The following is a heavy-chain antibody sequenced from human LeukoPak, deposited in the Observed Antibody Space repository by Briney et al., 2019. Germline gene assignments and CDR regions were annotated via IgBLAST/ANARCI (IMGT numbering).Heavy chain of an antibody. D-gene: IGHD2-2*02. Sequence: PGGSLRLSCAASGFSFSTYTMRWVRQAPGKGLEYVSGIASNGGTKYYADSVKGRFTISRDNFENTVYLQMDSLRTEDMAVYYCAREYCTTNSCYIWGLGYWGQGTLVTVSS. CDR1: GFSFSTYT. J-gene: IGHJ4*02. V-gene: IGHV3-64*02. CDR3: AREYCTTNSCYIWGLGY. CDR2: IASNGGTK.